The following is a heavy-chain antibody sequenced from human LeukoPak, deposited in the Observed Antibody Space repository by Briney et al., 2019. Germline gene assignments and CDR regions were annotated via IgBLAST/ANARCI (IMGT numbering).Heavy chain of an antibody. V-gene: IGHV4-4*07. CDR1: GASMSSYY. CDR2: IHTSGNT. D-gene: IGHD3-22*01. CDR3: ATEHYYVTNGYCSLAY. Sequence: PSETLSLTCTVSGASMSSYYWSWIRQSAGKGLEWIGRIHTSGNTNYNPSLKSRVSMSIDTSKNQFSLDLRSVTAADTAVYYCATEHYYVTNGYCSLAYWGQGTLVTVSS. J-gene: IGHJ4*02.